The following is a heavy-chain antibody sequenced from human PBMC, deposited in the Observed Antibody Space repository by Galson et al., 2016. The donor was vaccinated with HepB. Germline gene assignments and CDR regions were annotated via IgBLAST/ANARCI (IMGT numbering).Heavy chain of an antibody. V-gene: IGHV3-21*01. D-gene: IGHD3-16*02. CDR1: GITFSRST. Sequence: SLRLSCAASGITFSRSTMNWVRQAPGKGLEWVSSISGTGAYIYYADSVKGRFTISRDNAKSSVDLHMDSLRAEDTALYYCARYRGLNITSKLYYFMDVWGKGTTVTVSS. J-gene: IGHJ6*03. CDR2: ISGTGAYI. CDR3: ARYRGLNITSKLYYFMDV.